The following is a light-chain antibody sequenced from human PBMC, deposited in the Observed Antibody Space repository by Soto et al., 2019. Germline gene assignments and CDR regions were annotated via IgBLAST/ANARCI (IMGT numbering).Light chain of an antibody. Sequence: QPVLTQPPSVSGAPGQKVTISCTGSSSNIGQGYDVNWYQQLPGRAPKLLIYGSVNRPSGVPDRFSGSKSGTSASLAITGLQAEDEALYYCHTYDKTLSGSAVFGGGTQLTVL. CDR1: SSNIGQGYD. V-gene: IGLV1-40*01. CDR3: HTYDKTLSGSAV. J-gene: IGLJ7*01. CDR2: GSV.